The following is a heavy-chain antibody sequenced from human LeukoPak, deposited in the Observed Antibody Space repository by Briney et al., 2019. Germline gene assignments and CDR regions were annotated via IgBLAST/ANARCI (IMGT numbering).Heavy chain of an antibody. V-gene: IGHV4-38-2*02. CDR2: ISHSGTT. CDR1: GYSIGSGYY. Sequence: SETLSLTCAVSGYSIGSGYYWGWIRQPPGTGLEWIASISHSGTTYYNPSLKSRVTISLDTSKNQFSLEMSSVTAADTAVYYCARDLGSGGNSDSWGKGTLVTVSS. CDR3: ARDLGSGGNSDS. J-gene: IGHJ4*02. D-gene: IGHD4-23*01.